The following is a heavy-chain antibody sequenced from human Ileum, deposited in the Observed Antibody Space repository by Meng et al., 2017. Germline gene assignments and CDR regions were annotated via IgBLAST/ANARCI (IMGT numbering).Heavy chain of an antibody. D-gene: IGHD7-27*01. J-gene: IGHJ4*02. CDR2: TYYRSRWYN. CDR3: AGKDWGEGLDF. V-gene: IGHV6-1*01. CDR1: GDSVSSDTGA. Sequence: HVQLQQSYPGLVKPSQTLSLTCAISGDSVSSDTGAWNWIRQSPSRGLEWLGRTYYRSRWYNNYAVSVKSRITINPDTSKNQFSLQLNSVTPDDTAVYYCAGKDWGEGLDFWDQGTLVTVSS.